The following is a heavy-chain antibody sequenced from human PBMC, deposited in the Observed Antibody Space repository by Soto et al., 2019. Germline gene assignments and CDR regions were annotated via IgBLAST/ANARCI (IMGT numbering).Heavy chain of an antibody. CDR3: ARAEGLYSYGYKVQQLATLFDY. J-gene: IGHJ4*02. CDR2: IYYSGST. V-gene: IGHV4-31*03. D-gene: IGHD5-18*01. CDR1: GGSISSGGYY. Sequence: SETLSLTCTVSGGSISSGGYYWSWIRQHPGKGLEWIGYIYYSGSTYYNPSLKSRVTISVDTSKNQFSLKLSSVAATDTAVYYCARAEGLYSYGYKVQQLATLFDYWGQGTLVTVSS.